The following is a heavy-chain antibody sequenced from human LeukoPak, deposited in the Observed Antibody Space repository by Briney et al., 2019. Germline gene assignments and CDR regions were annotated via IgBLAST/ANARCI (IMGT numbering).Heavy chain of an antibody. J-gene: IGHJ4*02. CDR3: AGTIAARGSDY. V-gene: IGHV3-74*01. CDR1: GFTFSSYA. CDR2: TDTEGAST. Sequence: GGSLRLSCAASGFTFSSYAMSWVRQAPGEGLVWVSHTDTEGASTSYADSVKGRFTISRDNAKNTLYLQMNSLRAEDTAVYYCAGTIAARGSDYWGQGTLVTVSS. D-gene: IGHD6-6*01.